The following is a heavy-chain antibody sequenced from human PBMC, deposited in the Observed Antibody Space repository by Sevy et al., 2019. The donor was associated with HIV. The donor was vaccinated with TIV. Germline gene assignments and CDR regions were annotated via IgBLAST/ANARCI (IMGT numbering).Heavy chain of an antibody. V-gene: IGHV1-2*02. J-gene: IGHJ4*02. CDR3: ARDGRSLYFDY. CDR2: INPNSGGT. D-gene: IGHD1-26*01. Sequence: ASVKVSCKASGYTFTGYYMHWVRQAPGQGLEWMGWINPNSGGTNYVQKFQGRVTMTRDTSISTAYMELSRLRSDDTAVYYCARDGRSLYFDYGGQGTLVTVSS. CDR1: GYTFTGYY.